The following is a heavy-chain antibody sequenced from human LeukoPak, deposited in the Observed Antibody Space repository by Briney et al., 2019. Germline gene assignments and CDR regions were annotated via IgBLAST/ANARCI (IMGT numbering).Heavy chain of an antibody. D-gene: IGHD6-6*01. CDR3: ARDPGAARPIDY. CDR1: GFTFTSYS. Sequence: GGSLRLSCAASGFTFTSYSMNWVRQPPGKGLEWVSSIDSSTSYIYYADSVQGRFTISRDNAKDSVYLQMISLRAEDTAVYYCARDPGAARPIDYWGQGTLVTVSS. CDR2: IDSSTSYI. J-gene: IGHJ4*02. V-gene: IGHV3-21*01.